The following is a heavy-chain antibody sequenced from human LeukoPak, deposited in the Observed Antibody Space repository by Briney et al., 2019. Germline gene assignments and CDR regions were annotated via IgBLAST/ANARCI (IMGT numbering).Heavy chain of an antibody. CDR2: IYYSGST. D-gene: IGHD3-10*01. CDR3: ARQILYYGSGSSPDWFDP. CDR1: GDSISSDY. V-gene: IGHV4-59*05. Sequence: SETLSLTCAVSGDSISSDYWSWIRQPPGKGLEWIGSIYYSGSTYYNPSLKSRVTISVDTSKNQFSLKLSSVTAADTAVYYCARQILYYGSGSSPDWFDPWGQGTLVTVSS. J-gene: IGHJ5*02.